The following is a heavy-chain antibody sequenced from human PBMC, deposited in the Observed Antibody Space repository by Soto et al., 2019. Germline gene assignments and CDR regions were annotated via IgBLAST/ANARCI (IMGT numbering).Heavy chain of an antibody. V-gene: IGHV3-30-3*01. CDR2: ISYDGSNK. CDR1: GFTFTNYA. D-gene: IGHD6-19*01. J-gene: IGHJ6*02. CDR3: ARDLKFRSGWYYYYGMDV. Sequence: PGGSLRLSCAASGFTFTNYAMSWVRQAPGKGLEWVAVISYDGSNKYYADSVKGRFTISRDNSKNTLYLQMNSLRAEDTAVYYCARDLKFRSGWYYYYGMDVWGQGTTVTVSS.